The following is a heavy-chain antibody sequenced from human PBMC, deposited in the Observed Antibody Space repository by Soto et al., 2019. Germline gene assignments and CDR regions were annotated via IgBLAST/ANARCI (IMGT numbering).Heavy chain of an antibody. J-gene: IGHJ4*02. V-gene: IGHV1-3*01. CDR3: ARDLDYTIFGVVIRGYFDY. D-gene: IGHD3-3*01. Sequence: SVKVSCKASGYTFTSYAIHWVRQAPGQRLEWMGWINAGNGNTKYSQKFQGRVTITRDTSASTAYMELSSLRSEDTAVYYCARDLDYTIFGVVIRGYFDYWGQGTLVTVSS. CDR1: GYTFTSYA. CDR2: INAGNGNT.